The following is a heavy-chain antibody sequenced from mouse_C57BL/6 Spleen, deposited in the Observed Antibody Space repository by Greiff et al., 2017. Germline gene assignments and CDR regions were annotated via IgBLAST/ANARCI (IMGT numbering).Heavy chain of an antibody. CDR2: INPNNGGT. CDR1: GYTFTDYY. D-gene: IGHD3-1*01. Sequence: EVQLQQSGPELVKPGASVKISCKASGYTFTDYYMNWVKQSHGKSLEWIGDINPNNGGTSYNQKFKGKATLTVDKSSSTAYMELRSLTSEDSAVYYCARSLGTLRFDDWGQGTTLTVSS. CDR3: ARSLGTLRFDD. J-gene: IGHJ2*01. V-gene: IGHV1-26*01.